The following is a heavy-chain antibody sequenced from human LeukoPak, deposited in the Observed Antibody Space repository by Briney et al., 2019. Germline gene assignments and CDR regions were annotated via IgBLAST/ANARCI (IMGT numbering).Heavy chain of an antibody. Sequence: GGSLRLSCVASGFAFNTYAMTWVRQAPGKGLEWVSHISGDGNRKYYSDSVKGRFAISRDSFKNTLDLQMNSLRAEDTAVYYCARDRHCIGSTCYGLWGQGTRVTVSS. CDR3: ARDRHCIGSTCYGL. CDR2: ISGDGNRK. D-gene: IGHD2-2*01. V-gene: IGHV3-23*01. CDR1: GFAFNTYA. J-gene: IGHJ4*02.